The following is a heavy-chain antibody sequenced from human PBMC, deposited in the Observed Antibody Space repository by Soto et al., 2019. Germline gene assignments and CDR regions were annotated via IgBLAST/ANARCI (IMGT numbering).Heavy chain of an antibody. CDR3: AKEYCGGHCSSDYFDY. CDR1: GFTFSSYA. J-gene: IGHJ4*02. Sequence: GGSLRLSCAASGFTFSSYAMSWVRQAPGNGLEWVAVISRDGSVRYYADSVKGRFTISRDNSKNTLYLQVNNLRPEDTAVYYCAKEYCGGHCSSDYFDYWGQGTLVTVSS. V-gene: IGHV3-30*18. D-gene: IGHD2-21*01. CDR2: ISRDGSVR.